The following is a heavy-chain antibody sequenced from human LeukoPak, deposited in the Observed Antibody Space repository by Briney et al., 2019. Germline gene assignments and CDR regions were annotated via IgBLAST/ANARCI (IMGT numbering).Heavy chain of an antibody. Sequence: GGSLRLSCAASGFTVSGNYMSWVRQAPGKGLEWVSVIYSGGTTYYGDSVRGRFTISRDNSKNTLYLQMNSLRAEDTAVYYCEKGYSYGYSMVYWGQGTLVTVSS. CDR1: GFTVSGNY. D-gene: IGHD5-18*01. CDR2: IYSGGTT. V-gene: IGHV3-66*01. CDR3: EKGYSYGYSMVY. J-gene: IGHJ4*02.